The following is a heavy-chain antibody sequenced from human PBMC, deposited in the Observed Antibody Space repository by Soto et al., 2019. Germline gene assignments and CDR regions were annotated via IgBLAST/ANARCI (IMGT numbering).Heavy chain of an antibody. V-gene: IGHV1-3*01. J-gene: IGHJ3*02. D-gene: IGHD1-26*01. CDR3: ARARHIVGATKSGGGAFDI. CDR1: GYTFTSYA. Sequence: ASVKVSCKASGYTFTSYAMHWVRQAPGQRLEWMGWINAGNGNTKYSQKFQGRVTITRDTSASTAYMELSSLRSEDTAVYYSARARHIVGATKSGGGAFDIWGQGTMVTVSS. CDR2: INAGNGNT.